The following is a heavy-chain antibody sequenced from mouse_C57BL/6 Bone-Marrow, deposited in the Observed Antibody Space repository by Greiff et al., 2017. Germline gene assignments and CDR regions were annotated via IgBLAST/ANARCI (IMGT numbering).Heavy chain of an antibody. D-gene: IGHD2-4*01. CDR1: GYAFSSYW. V-gene: IGHV1-80*01. CDR2: IYPGDGDT. J-gene: IGHJ3*01. Sequence: VKLMESGAELVKPGASVKISCKASGYAFSSYWMNWVKQRPGKGLEWIGQIYPGDGDTNYNGKFKDKATLTADKSSSTAYMQLSSLTSEDSAVYFCARWEDYGAYWGQGTLVTVSA. CDR3: ARWEDYGAY.